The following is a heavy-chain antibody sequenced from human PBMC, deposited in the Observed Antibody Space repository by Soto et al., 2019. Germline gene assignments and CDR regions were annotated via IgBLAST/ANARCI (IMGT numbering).Heavy chain of an antibody. V-gene: IGHV1-3*01. CDR1: GYTFTSYA. J-gene: IGHJ5*02. CDR2: INAGNGNT. Sequence: ASVKVSCKASGYTFTSYAMHWVRQAPGQRLEWMGWINAGNGNTKYSQKFQGRVTITRDTSASTAYMELSSLRSEDTAGYYCARKVADNWFDPWGQGTLVTVSS. CDR3: ARKVADNWFDP.